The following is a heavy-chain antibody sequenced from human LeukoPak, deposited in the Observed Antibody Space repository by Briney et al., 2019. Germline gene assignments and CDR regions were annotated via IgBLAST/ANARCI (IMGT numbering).Heavy chain of an antibody. CDR3: AREVDPGVTVGARGYNWFDP. CDR2: ISAYNGNT. J-gene: IGHJ5*02. CDR1: GYTFTTYG. Sequence: ASVKVSCKASGYTFTTYGISWVRQAPGQGLQWMGWISAYNGNTNYAQKLQDRVTMTTDTSTSTAYMELRSLRSEDTAVYYCAREVDPGVTVGARGYNWFDPWGQGTLVTVSS. V-gene: IGHV1-18*01. D-gene: IGHD1-26*01.